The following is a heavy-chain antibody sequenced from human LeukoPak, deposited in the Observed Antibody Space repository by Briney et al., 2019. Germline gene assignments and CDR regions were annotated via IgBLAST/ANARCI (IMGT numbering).Heavy chain of an antibody. Sequence: GGSLRLSCAASGFTFSSYAMPWVRQAPGKGLEYVSAISSNGGSTYYANSVKGRFTISRDNSKNTLYLQMGSLRAEDMAVYYCARYDSSGYYFDYWGQGTLVTVSS. CDR3: ARYDSSGYYFDY. D-gene: IGHD3-22*01. CDR2: ISSNGGST. CDR1: GFTFSSYA. J-gene: IGHJ4*02. V-gene: IGHV3-64*01.